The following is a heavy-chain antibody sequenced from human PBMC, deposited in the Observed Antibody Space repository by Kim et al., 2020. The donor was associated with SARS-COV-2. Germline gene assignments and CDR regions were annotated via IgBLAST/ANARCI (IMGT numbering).Heavy chain of an antibody. CDR1: GFTFSSYS. J-gene: IGHJ6*02. V-gene: IGHV3-21*01. CDR3: AGQIVVVTDSFYYYYGMAV. Sequence: GGSLRLSCAASGFTFSSYSMNWVRQAPGKGLEWVSSISSSSSYIYYADSVKGRFTISRDNAKNSLYLQMNSLRAEDTAVYYCAGQIVVVTDSFYYYYGMAVGGQGTTVTVSS. CDR2: ISSSSSYI. D-gene: IGHD2-21*02.